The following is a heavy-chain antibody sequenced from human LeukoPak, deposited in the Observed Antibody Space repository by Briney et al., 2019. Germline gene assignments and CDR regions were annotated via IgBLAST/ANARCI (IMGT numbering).Heavy chain of an antibody. CDR2: IWYDGSNK. J-gene: IGHJ4*02. V-gene: IGHV3-33*08. Sequence: PGGSLRLSCAASGFTFSSYGMHWVRQAPGKGLEWVAVIWYDGSNKYYADSVKGRFTISRDNSKNTLYLQMNSLRAEDTAVYYCARDGYYYDSSGYVDYWGQGTLVTVSS. CDR3: ARDGYYYDSSGYVDY. CDR1: GFTFSSYG. D-gene: IGHD3-22*01.